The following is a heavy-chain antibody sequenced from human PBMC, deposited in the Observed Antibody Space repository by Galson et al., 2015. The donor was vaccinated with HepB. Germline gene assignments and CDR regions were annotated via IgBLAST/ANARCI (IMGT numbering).Heavy chain of an antibody. J-gene: IGHJ3*02. D-gene: IGHD3-3*01. V-gene: IGHV3-21*01. CDR2: ISSSSSYI. CDR3: ARVLVYDFWSGYLDAFDI. Sequence: SLRLSCAASGFTFSSYSMNWVRQAPGKGLEWVSSISSSSSYIYYADSVKGRFTISRDNAKNSLYLQMNSLRAEDTAVYYCARVLVYDFWSGYLDAFDIWGQGTMVTVSS. CDR1: GFTFSSYS.